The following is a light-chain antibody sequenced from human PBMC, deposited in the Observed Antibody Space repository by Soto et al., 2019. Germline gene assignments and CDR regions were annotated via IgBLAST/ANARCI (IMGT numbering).Light chain of an antibody. J-gene: IGLJ1*01. V-gene: IGLV2-14*03. CDR3: SSYTSSSTPDV. Sequence: QSALTQPASVSGSPGQSVTISCTGTSSDVGGYNYVSWYQQHPGKAPKLLIYDVSNRPSGVSNRSSGSKSANTASLTISGLQAEDEADYYCSSYTSSSTPDVFGTGTKLTVL. CDR2: DVS. CDR1: SSDVGGYNY.